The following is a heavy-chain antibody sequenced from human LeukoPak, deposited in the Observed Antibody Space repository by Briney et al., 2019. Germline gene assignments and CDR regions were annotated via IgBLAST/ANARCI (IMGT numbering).Heavy chain of an antibody. J-gene: IGHJ4*02. CDR1: GFTFSSYE. V-gene: IGHV3-48*03. Sequence: GRSLRLSCAASGFTFSSYEMNWVRQAPGKGLEWVSHISSSGSTIYYADSVKGRFTISRDNAKNSLFLQMNSLRAEDTAVYYCARDKDTAMAIDYWGQGAPVAVSS. D-gene: IGHD5-18*01. CDR3: ARDKDTAMAIDY. CDR2: ISSSGSTI.